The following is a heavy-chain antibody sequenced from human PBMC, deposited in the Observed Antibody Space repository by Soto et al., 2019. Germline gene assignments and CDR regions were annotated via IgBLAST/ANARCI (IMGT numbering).Heavy chain of an antibody. Sequence: GGSPRLSCAASGFTFSSYAMSWVRQAPGKGLEWVSAISGSGGSTYYADSVKGRFTISRDNSKNTLYLQMNSLRAEDTAVYYCAKSYYDSSGYLYYFDYWGQGTLVTVSS. D-gene: IGHD3-22*01. CDR2: ISGSGGST. J-gene: IGHJ4*02. V-gene: IGHV3-23*01. CDR1: GFTFSSYA. CDR3: AKSYYDSSGYLYYFDY.